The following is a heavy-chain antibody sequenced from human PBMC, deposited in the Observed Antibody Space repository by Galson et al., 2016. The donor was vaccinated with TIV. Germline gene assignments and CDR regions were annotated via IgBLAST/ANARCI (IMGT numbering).Heavy chain of an antibody. CDR3: ATLAGYCSRPSCCLDMKIPRSNWFDP. V-gene: IGHV1-24*01. J-gene: IGHJ5*02. CDR1: GDTLSDLS. CDR2: FDPEDGET. Sequence: QSGAEVTKPGTSVKVSCKVSGDTLSDLSMHWVRQTPGKGLEWMGGFDPEDGETIYAQKFQGRVTMTEDTSTDTAYMELRSLRSEDSAVYYCATLAGYCSRPSCCLDMKIPRSNWFDPWGQGTLVTVSS. D-gene: IGHD2-2*01.